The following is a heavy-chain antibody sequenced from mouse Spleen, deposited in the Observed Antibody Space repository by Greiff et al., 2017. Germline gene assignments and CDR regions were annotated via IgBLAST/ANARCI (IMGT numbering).Heavy chain of an antibody. D-gene: IGHD3-2*02. CDR1: GYTFTDYE. CDR3: TRSGQYYFDY. V-gene: IGHV1-15*01. Sequence: VKLVESGAELVRPGASVTLSCKASGYTFTDYEMHWVKQTPVHGLEWIGAIDPETGGTAYNQKFKGKAILTADKSSSTAYMELRSLTSEDSAVYYCTRSGQYYFDYWGQGTTLTVSS. J-gene: IGHJ2*01. CDR2: IDPETGGT.